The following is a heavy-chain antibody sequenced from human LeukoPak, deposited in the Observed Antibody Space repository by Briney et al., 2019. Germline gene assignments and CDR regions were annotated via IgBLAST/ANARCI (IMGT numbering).Heavy chain of an antibody. Sequence: PSQTLSLTCAVSGGSLGSGGYSWRWIRQPPGKGLEWIGHIDHSGSTYYNPSLKSRVTISVDRSKNQFSLKLSSVTAADTAVYYCARGIYCSGGSCYYFDYWGQGTLVTVSS. CDR1: GGSLGSGGYS. D-gene: IGHD2-15*01. J-gene: IGHJ4*02. CDR3: ARGIYCSGGSCYYFDY. V-gene: IGHV4-30-2*01. CDR2: IDHSGST.